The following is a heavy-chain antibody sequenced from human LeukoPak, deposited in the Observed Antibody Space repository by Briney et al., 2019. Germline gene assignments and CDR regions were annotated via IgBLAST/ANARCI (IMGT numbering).Heavy chain of an antibody. Sequence: PSETLSLTCTVSGGSISSYYWSWIRQPPGKGLEWIGYIYYSGSTNYNPSLKSRVTISVDTSKNQFSLKLSSVTAADTAVYYCARDLTRGSYLDYWGQGTLVTVSS. CDR3: ARDLTRGSYLDY. CDR1: GGSISSYY. J-gene: IGHJ4*02. V-gene: IGHV4-59*01. D-gene: IGHD3-16*01. CDR2: IYYSGST.